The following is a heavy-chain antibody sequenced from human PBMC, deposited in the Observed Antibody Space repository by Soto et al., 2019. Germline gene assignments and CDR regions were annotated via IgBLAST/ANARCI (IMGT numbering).Heavy chain of an antibody. J-gene: IGHJ6*03. Sequence: QVQLVQSGAEVKKPGASVTVSCRSSGDTFNDYYIHWVRQAPGQGLEWMGWINPNGGVTKYAQKFQGWGTMTRDTSIRTVYMQLSRLRSDDTAVYYCARESGGATATLDYYYFSMDVWGTGTTVTVSS. CDR1: GDTFNDYY. CDR3: ARESGGATATLDYYYFSMDV. CDR2: INPNGGVT. D-gene: IGHD1-26*01. V-gene: IGHV1-2*04.